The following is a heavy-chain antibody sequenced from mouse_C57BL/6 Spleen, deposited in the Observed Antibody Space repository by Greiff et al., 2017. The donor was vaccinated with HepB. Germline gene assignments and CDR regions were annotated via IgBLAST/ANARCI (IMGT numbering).Heavy chain of an antibody. Sequence: EVQVVESGGGLVQPGGSLKLSCAASGFTFSDYYMYWVRQTPEKRLEWVAYISNGGGSTYYPDTVKGRFTISRDNAKNTLYLQMSRLKSEDTAMYYCARLDDGYYVLDYWGQGTTLTVSS. CDR1: GFTFSDYY. J-gene: IGHJ2*01. V-gene: IGHV5-12*01. D-gene: IGHD2-3*01. CDR2: ISNGGGST. CDR3: ARLDDGYYVLDY.